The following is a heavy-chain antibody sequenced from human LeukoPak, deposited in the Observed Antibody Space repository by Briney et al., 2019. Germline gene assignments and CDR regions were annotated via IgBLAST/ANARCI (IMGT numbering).Heavy chain of an antibody. V-gene: IGHV3-9*01. CDR1: GFTFDDYA. Sequence: PGGSLRLSCAASGFTFDDYAMHWVRQAPGKGLEWVSGISWNSGRIGYADSVKGRFTISRDNAKNSLYLQMNSLRVEDTALYYCAKDFYRLGGFDAFDNWGQGTMVTVSS. J-gene: IGHJ3*02. CDR2: ISWNSGRI. CDR3: AKDFYRLGGFDAFDN. D-gene: IGHD3-16*01.